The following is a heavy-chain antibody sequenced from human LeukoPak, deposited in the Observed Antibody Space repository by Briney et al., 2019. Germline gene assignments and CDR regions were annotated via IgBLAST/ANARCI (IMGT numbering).Heavy chain of an antibody. CDR2: IYYSGST. D-gene: IGHD3-10*01. V-gene: IGHV4-39*01. Sequence: PSETLSLTCTVSGGSISSGSYYWDWIRQPAGMGLEWIGNIYYSGSTYYNPSLKSRVTISVDTSKNQFSLKLTSVTAADTAVYSCARPLRYGSGSPYGMDVWGQGTTVTVS. CDR3: ARPLRYGSGSPYGMDV. CDR1: GGSISSGSYY. J-gene: IGHJ6*02.